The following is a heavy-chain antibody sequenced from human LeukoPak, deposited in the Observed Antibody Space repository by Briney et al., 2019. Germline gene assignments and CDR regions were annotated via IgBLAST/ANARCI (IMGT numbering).Heavy chain of an antibody. V-gene: IGHV3-30-3*01. D-gene: IGHD3-3*01. J-gene: IGHJ4*02. CDR2: ISYDGSNK. CDR3: AREFPNDFWSGPGFDY. Sequence: GRSLRLSCAASGFTFSSYAMHWVRQAPGKGLEWVAVISYDGSNKYYADSVKGRFTISRDNAKNSLYLQMNSLRAEDTAVYYCAREFPNDFWSGPGFDYWGQGTLVTVSS. CDR1: GFTFSSYA.